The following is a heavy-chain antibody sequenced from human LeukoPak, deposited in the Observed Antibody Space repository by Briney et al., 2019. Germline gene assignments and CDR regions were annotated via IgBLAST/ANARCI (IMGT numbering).Heavy chain of an antibody. CDR1: GFDLSDYY. J-gene: IGHJ4*02. CDR3: ARRRDYFDY. CDR2: ISSSGCNI. Sequence: PGGSLRLSCVVSGFDLSDYYMSWIRQAPGKGLEWISYISSSGCNIYFADSVKGRFAMSRDNARGSLYLQMNSLRAGDTVIYYCARRRDYFDYWGQGTLVTVSS. V-gene: IGHV3-11*01.